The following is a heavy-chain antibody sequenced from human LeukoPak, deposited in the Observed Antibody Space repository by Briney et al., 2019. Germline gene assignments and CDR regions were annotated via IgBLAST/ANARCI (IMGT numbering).Heavy chain of an antibody. CDR1: GYTFTGYY. Sequence: ASVTVSCTASGYTFTGYYMHWVRQAPGQGLEWMGWINPNSGGTNYAQKFQGRVTMTRDTSISTAYMELSRLRSDDTAVYYCAREQGRDNWFDPWGQGTLVTVSS. D-gene: IGHD1-26*01. J-gene: IGHJ5*02. CDR2: INPNSGGT. V-gene: IGHV1-2*02. CDR3: AREQGRDNWFDP.